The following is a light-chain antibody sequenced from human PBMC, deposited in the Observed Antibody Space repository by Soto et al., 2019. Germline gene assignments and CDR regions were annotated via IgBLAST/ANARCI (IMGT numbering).Light chain of an antibody. CDR1: ESVSSSY. J-gene: IGKJ1*01. V-gene: IGKV3-20*01. CDR3: LQYGSSPRT. CDR2: GAS. Sequence: EIVLTQTPGTLSLSPGQRATLSCRASESVSSSYLAWYQQRPGQTPRLLIYGASSRATGIPDRFSGSGSGADFTLTINRLEPEDFAVYYCLQYGSSPRTFGQGTEVEIK.